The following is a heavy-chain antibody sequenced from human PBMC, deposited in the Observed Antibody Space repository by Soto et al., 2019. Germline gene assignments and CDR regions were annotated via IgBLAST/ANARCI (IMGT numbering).Heavy chain of an antibody. V-gene: IGHV4-59*01. CDR1: GGSISSYY. CDR3: ARVGRYCSGGSCYPYYFDY. Sequence: SLTCTVSGGSISSYYWIWIRQPPGKGLEWIGYIYYSGTTNYNPSLKSRVTISVDTSKNQFSLKLSSVTAADTAMYYCARVGRYCSGGSCYPYYFDYWGQGTLVTVSS. J-gene: IGHJ4*02. CDR2: IYYSGTT. D-gene: IGHD2-15*01.